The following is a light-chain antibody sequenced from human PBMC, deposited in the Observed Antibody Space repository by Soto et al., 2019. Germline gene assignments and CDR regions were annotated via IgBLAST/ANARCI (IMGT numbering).Light chain of an antibody. V-gene: IGKV1-6*01. CDR1: QSIRYG. CDR3: LQDYNYPRT. J-gene: IGKJ1*01. Sequence: IQITQSPSTLSASVGDRVTITCRASQSIRYGLGWYQQKPGKAPKLLIYAASSLQSGVPSRFSGSGSGTYFTLTISSLQPEDFATYYCLQDYNYPRTFGKGTKVDIK. CDR2: AAS.